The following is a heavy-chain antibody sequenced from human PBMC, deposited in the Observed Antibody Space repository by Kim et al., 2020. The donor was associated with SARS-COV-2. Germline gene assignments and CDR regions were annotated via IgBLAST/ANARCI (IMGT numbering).Heavy chain of an antibody. Sequence: GGSLRLSCAVSGFTFSSYVMTWVRQAPGKGLEWVSTTSGSGDATNYADSVKGRFTVSRDNSKNTLILQMTSLRAEDTALYYCTKAARPQSGGSWYLWFDSWGQGTLVTVSS. CDR2: TSGSGDAT. CDR3: TKAARPQSGGSWYLWFDS. J-gene: IGHJ5*01. CDR1: GFTFSSYV. V-gene: IGHV3-23*01. D-gene: IGHD6-13*01.